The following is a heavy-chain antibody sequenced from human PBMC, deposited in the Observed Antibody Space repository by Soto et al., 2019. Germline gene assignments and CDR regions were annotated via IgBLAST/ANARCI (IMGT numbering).Heavy chain of an antibody. CDR1: GGTFRCYT. V-gene: IGHV1-69*02. D-gene: IGHD3-10*01. CDR3: ATISGSGSTLFHY. J-gene: IGHJ4*02. Sequence: QVQLVQSGAEVKKPGSSVKVSCTASGGTFRCYTINWVRQVPGQGLEWMGRIIPMLRMANFAQKFQGRVTMTADESTITAYLDLRSLKSEDTAVYYWATISGSGSTLFHYCGQGTLVTVSS. CDR2: IIPMLRMA.